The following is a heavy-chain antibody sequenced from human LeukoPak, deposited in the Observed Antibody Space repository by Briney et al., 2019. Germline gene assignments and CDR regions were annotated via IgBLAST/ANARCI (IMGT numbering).Heavy chain of an antibody. D-gene: IGHD3-22*01. J-gene: IGHJ4*02. CDR2: IWYDGSNK. CDR3: AREYPPRYYYDSSGYLDY. CDR1: GFTFSSYG. Sequence: GGSLRLSCAAAGFTFSSYGMHWVRQAPGKGLEWVAVIWYDGSNKYYADSVEGRFTISRDHSKNTLYLQMNSLRAEDTAVYYCAREYPPRYYYDSSGYLDYWGQGTLVTVSS. V-gene: IGHV3-33*01.